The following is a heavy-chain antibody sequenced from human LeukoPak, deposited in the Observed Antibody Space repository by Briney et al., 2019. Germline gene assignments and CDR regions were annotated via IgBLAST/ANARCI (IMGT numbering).Heavy chain of an antibody. J-gene: IGHJ5*02. V-gene: IGHV1-2*06. CDR2: INSKSGGT. Sequence: ASVEVSCKASGYTFIDYYMHWVRQAPGQGLEWMGRINSKSGGTNYAQNFQGRVTMTRETSISTAYMELSRLRSDDTAVYYCARSRSGGENWFDPWGQGTLVTVSS. D-gene: IGHD2-15*01. CDR1: GYTFIDYY. CDR3: ARSRSGGENWFDP.